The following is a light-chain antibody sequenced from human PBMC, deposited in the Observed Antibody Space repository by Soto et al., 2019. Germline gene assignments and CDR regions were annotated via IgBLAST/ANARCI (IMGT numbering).Light chain of an antibody. J-gene: IGLJ2*01. CDR3: TSYTSASTLV. Sequence: QSALTQPASVSGSPGQSITISCTGTSDDIGANNYVSWYQHHPGKAPKILIYEAANRPPGISHRFSGSKSGNTASLTISGLQAEDEADYFCTSYTSASTLVFGGGTKLTVL. CDR1: SDDIGANNY. V-gene: IGLV2-14*01. CDR2: EAA.